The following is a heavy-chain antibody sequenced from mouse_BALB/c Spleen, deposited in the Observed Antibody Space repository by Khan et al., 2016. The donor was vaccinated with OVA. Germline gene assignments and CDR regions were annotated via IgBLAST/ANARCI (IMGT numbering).Heavy chain of an antibody. D-gene: IGHD1-1*01. J-gene: IGHJ3*01. V-gene: IGHV5-17*02. CDR3: VRDYYGSSYVAY. Sequence: EVELVESGGGLVQPGGSRKLSCAASGFTFSSFGMHWFRQAPEKGLEWVAYISSGSSTIYYADTVKGRFTISRDNPKNNLFLQMTSLRSEDTAMYYCVRDYYGSSYVAYWGQGTLVTVSA. CDR2: ISSGSSTI. CDR1: GFTFSSFG.